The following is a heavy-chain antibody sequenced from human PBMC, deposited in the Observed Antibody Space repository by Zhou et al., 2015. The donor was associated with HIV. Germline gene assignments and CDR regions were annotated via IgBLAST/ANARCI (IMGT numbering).Heavy chain of an antibody. Sequence: QVQLVQSGAEVKKPGASVKVSCKASGYTFTSYGINWVRQAPGQGPEWMGWISAFNGNTNYAQKLQGRVTLTTDTSTNTVFMELRSLRSDDTAVYYCVRGYGSGSPNWYFDLVGPWHPGHCLL. CDR3: VRGYGSGSPNWYFDL. D-gene: IGHD3-10*01. V-gene: IGHV1-18*04. CDR2: ISAFNGNT. CDR1: GYTFTSYG. J-gene: IGHJ2*01.